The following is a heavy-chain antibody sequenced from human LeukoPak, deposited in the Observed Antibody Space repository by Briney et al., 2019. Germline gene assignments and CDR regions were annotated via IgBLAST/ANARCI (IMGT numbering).Heavy chain of an antibody. V-gene: IGHV4-39*07. J-gene: IGHJ4*02. CDR1: GGSISSSSYY. CDR3: ARAESIAAVDY. CDR2: IYYSGST. D-gene: IGHD6-13*01. Sequence: PSETLSLTCTVSGGSISSSSYYWGWIRQPPGKGLEWIGSIYYSGSTYYNPSLKSRVTISVDTSKNQFSLKLSSVTAADTAVYYCARAESIAAVDYWGQGTLVTVSS.